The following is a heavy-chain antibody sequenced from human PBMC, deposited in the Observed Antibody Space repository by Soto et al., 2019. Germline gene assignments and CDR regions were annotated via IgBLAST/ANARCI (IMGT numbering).Heavy chain of an antibody. V-gene: IGHV2-5*02. CDR2: IYWDDDK. Sequence: QITLNESGPTQVKPRQNLTLTCPFSGFSLTTSGVGVGWIRQSPGKAPEWLALIYWDDDKRYSPSLKSRLTITKDTSKNQVVLTMADLDPTDTATYYCAHRVLRTVFGLVTTTANYFDFGGQGTPVAVSS. J-gene: IGHJ4*02. CDR3: AHRVLRTVFGLVTTTANYFDF. D-gene: IGHD3-3*01. CDR1: GFSLTTSGVG.